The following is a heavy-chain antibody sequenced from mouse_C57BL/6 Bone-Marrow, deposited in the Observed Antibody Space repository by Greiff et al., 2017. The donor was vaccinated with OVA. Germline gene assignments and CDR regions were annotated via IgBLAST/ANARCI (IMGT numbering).Heavy chain of an antibody. CDR3: TRYTTVVATDY. D-gene: IGHD1-1*01. Sequence: VQLQQSGTVLARPGASVKMSCKTSGYTFTSYWMHWVKQRPGQGLEWIGAIYPGNGDTSYNQKFKGKAKLTAVTSASTAYMELSSLTNEDSAVYYCTRYTTVVATDYWGQGTTLTVSS. CDR1: GYTFTSYW. CDR2: IYPGNGDT. J-gene: IGHJ2*01. V-gene: IGHV1-5*01.